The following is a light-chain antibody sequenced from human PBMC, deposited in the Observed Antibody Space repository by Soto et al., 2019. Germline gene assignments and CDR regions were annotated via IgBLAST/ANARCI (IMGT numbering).Light chain of an antibody. V-gene: IGKV3-20*01. CDR3: QQYGSSGT. CDR1: QTISRW. Sequence: TQTPSTLSASVGDEVTIPCRASQTISRWLAWYQQQPGQAPRILIYGASNRATGIPDRFSGSGSGTDFTLTISRLEPEDFAVYYCQQYGSSGTFGQGTKVDIK. J-gene: IGKJ1*01. CDR2: GAS.